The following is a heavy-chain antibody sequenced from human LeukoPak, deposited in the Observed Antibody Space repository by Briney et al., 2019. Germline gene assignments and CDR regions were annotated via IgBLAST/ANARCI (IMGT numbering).Heavy chain of an antibody. D-gene: IGHD3-10*01. CDR1: GFTFSSYW. CDR3: ARDLVTMVRGVTPKGFDY. V-gene: IGHV3-7*01. CDR2: IKQDGSEK. J-gene: IGHJ4*02. Sequence: GGSLRLSCAASGFTFSSYWMSWGRQAPGKGLEWVANIKQDGSEKYYVDSVKGRFTISRDNAKNSLYLQMNSLRAEDTAVYYCARDLVTMVRGVTPKGFDYWGQGTLVTVSS.